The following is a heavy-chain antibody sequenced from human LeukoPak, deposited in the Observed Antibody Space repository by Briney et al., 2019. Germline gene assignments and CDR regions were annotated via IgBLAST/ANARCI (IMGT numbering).Heavy chain of an antibody. CDR3: ATENGNVAMVTNSGY. J-gene: IGHJ4*02. CDR2: IIPILTIA. Sequence: SVKVSCKPSGRTFSSSPITWVGQAPGQRLEWLGRIIPILTIANYAAKFQGRVTITADKPTTTAYMDLIRHKHDDTAVYYCATENGNVAMVTNSGYWGQGTLVTVSS. D-gene: IGHD4-17*01. CDR1: GRTFSSSP. V-gene: IGHV1-69*04.